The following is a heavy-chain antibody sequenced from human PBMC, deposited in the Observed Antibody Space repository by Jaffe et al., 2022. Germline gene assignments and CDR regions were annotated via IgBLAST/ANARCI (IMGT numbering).Heavy chain of an antibody. CDR2: IKSKTDGGTT. V-gene: IGHV3-15*01. Sequence: EVQLVESGGGLVKPGGSLRLSCAASGFTFSNAWMSWVRQAPGKGLEWVGRIKSKTDGGTTDYAAPVKGRFTISRDDSKNTLYLQMNSLKTEDTAVYYCTTSLYSSGWWEMLIDAFDIWGQGTMVTVSS. CDR1: GFTFSNAW. D-gene: IGHD6-19*01. CDR3: TTSLYSSGWWEMLIDAFDI. J-gene: IGHJ3*02.